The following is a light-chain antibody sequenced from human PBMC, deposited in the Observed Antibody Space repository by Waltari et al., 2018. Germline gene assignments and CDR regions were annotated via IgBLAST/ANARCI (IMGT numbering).Light chain of an antibody. CDR3: QQDIQSPFT. J-gene: IGKJ4*01. Sequence: SNGNSYLAWYQQKPGQAPSLLIYVASNRASGVPDRFNGSGSGTDFTLNISSVEAEDVGVYYCQQDIQSPFTFGGGTKVEIK. V-gene: IGKV2-28*01. CDR2: VAS. CDR1: SNGNSY.